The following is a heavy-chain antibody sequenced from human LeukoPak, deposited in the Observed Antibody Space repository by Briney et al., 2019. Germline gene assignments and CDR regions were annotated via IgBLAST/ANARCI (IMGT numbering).Heavy chain of an antibody. CDR1: GGSISSYY. CDR2: IYYSGST. D-gene: IGHD1-26*01. V-gene: IGHV4-59*01. J-gene: IGHJ6*02. Sequence: SETLSLTCTVSGGSISSYYWSWIRQPPGKGLEWIGYIYYSGSTNYNPSLKSRVTISVDTSKNQFSLKPSSVTAADTAVYYCARDKGGRYPYYGMDVWGQGTTVTVSS. CDR3: ARDKGGRYPYYGMDV.